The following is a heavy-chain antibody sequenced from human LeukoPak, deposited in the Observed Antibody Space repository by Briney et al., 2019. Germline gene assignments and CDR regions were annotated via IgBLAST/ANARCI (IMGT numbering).Heavy chain of an antibody. D-gene: IGHD5-18*01. CDR3: ARDLYLDTAMVDVFDY. CDR2: IVFDGSNK. V-gene: IGHV3-30*04. J-gene: IGHJ4*02. Sequence: PGRSLRLSCAASGITFSDYAMNWGRQAPGKGLEWVAVIVFDGSNKYYADSVNGRFTISRDNSKNTLYLQMNSLRAEDTAIYYCARDLYLDTAMVDVFDYWGQGTLVTVSS. CDR1: GITFSDYA.